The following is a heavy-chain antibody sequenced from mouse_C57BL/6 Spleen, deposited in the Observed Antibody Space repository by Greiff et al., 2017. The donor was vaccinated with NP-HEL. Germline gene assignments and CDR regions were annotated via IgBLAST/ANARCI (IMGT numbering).Heavy chain of an antibody. D-gene: IGHD2-5*01. CDR2: IYPRDGST. CDR3: ARKGYSNYGFAY. V-gene: IGHV1-78*01. J-gene: IGHJ3*01. CDR1: GYTFTDHT. Sequence: VQVVESDAELVKPGASVKISCKVSGYTFTDHTIHWMKQRPEQGLEWIGYIYPRDGSTKYNEKFKGKATLTADKSSSTAYMQLNSLTSEDSAVYFCARKGYSNYGFAYWGQGTLVTVSA.